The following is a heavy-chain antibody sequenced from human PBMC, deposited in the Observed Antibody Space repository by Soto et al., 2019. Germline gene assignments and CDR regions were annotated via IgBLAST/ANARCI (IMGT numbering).Heavy chain of an antibody. Sequence: GGSLRLSCAASGFTLSTYTMKWVRQAPGKGLEWVSSIISSSHIYYADSVKGRFTISRDNAKNSLYLQMNNLRAEDTAVYYCARDIAAAGTDYWGQGTLVTVSS. J-gene: IGHJ4*02. V-gene: IGHV3-21*01. CDR3: ARDIAAAGTDY. CDR1: GFTLSTYT. D-gene: IGHD6-13*01. CDR2: IISSSHI.